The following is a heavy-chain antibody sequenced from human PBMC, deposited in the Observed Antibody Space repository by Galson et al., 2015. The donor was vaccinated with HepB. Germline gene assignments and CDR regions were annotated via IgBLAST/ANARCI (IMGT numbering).Heavy chain of an antibody. V-gene: IGHV3-30*02. D-gene: IGHD5-12*01. CDR1: GFPFSNYA. J-gene: IGHJ3*01. CDR2: IRHDGTNK. Sequence: SLRLSCAASGFPFSNYAMYWVRQAPGKGLEWVASIRHDGTNKDYVDSVKGRFTISRDNSKNTLFLQMNSLRAEDTAVYHCATRRRGYSGYDWGAAFDVWGQGTMVTVSS. CDR3: ATRRRGYSGYDWGAAFDV.